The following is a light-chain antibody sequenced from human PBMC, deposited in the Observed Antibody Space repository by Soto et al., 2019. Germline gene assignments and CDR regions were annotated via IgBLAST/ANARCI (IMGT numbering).Light chain of an antibody. V-gene: IGLV2-23*03. CDR2: EGS. Sequence: PASVSGSPGQSITISCTGTSSDVGAYNLVSWYQHHPGKAPKLLIFEGSKRPSGVSNRFSGSKSGNTASLTISGLQAEDEADYHCCSYGGFSTFVVFGGGTKVTVL. CDR1: SSDVGAYNL. CDR3: CSYGGFSTFVV. J-gene: IGLJ2*01.